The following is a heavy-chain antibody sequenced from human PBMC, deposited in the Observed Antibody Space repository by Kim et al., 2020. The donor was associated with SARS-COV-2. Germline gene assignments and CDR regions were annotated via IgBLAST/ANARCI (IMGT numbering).Heavy chain of an antibody. V-gene: IGHV3-21*01. J-gene: IGHJ6*02. Sequence: GGSLRLSCAASGFTFSTYSMNWVRQAPGKGLEWVSSISSTSAYIYYADSVKGRFTISRDNAKDSLYLQMNSLRAEDTAVYYCARNLVPTTKTYGMDVWGQGTTVTFS. D-gene: IGHD2-2*01. CDR2: ISSTSAYI. CDR1: GFTFSTYS. CDR3: ARNLVPTTKTYGMDV.